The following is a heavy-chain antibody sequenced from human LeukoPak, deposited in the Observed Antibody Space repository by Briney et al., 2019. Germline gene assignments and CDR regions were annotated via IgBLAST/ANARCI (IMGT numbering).Heavy chain of an antibody. CDR3: VRSGGFRSPIDY. CDR2: ISSSSSYI. CDR1: GFTFSSYS. Sequence: PGGSLRLSCAASGFTFSSYSMNWVRQAPGKGLEWVSSISSSSSYIYYADSVKGRFTISRDNAKNTLYLQMNSLRAEDTAVYYCVRSGGFRSPIDYWGQGTLVTVSS. D-gene: IGHD2-15*01. J-gene: IGHJ4*02. V-gene: IGHV3-21*01.